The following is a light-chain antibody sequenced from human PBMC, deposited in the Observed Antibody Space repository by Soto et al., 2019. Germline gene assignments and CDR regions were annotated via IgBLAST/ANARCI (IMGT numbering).Light chain of an antibody. CDR3: KHYNNWPRT. V-gene: IGKV3-15*01. J-gene: IGKJ1*01. Sequence: EIVMTQSPATLSVSPGERANLSCRASQSVSSNLAWYQQKPGQAPRLLIYGASTRATGIPARFSGSGSGTEFTLTISSLQSEDFAVYYCKHYNNWPRTFGQGTKVEIK. CDR2: GAS. CDR1: QSVSSN.